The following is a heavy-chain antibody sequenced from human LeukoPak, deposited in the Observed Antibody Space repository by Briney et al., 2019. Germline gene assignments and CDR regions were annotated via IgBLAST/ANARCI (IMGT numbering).Heavy chain of an antibody. V-gene: IGHV3-23*01. CDR1: GFTFYDYG. CDR3: ARVSPNTVTTLQYFDY. Sequence: GGSLRLSCAASGFTFYDYGMTWVRQAPGKGLEWVSTMSAGDNNIYYADSVKGRFTISRDNSKNTLYLQMNSLRAEDTAVCYCARVSPNTVTTLQYFDYWGQGTLVTVSS. J-gene: IGHJ4*02. D-gene: IGHD4-17*01. CDR2: MSAGDNNI.